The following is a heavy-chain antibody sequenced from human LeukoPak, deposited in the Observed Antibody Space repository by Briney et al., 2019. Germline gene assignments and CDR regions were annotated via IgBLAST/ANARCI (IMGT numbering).Heavy chain of an antibody. J-gene: IGHJ3*02. V-gene: IGHV4-59*01. CDR2: IYYSGST. Sequence: PSETLSLTCTVSGGSISSYYWSWLRQPPGKGLEWIGYIYYSGSTNYNPSLKSRVTISVDTSKNQFSLKLSSVTAADTAVYYCARVTRRVATHAFDIWGQGTMVTVSS. D-gene: IGHD2-15*01. CDR3: ARVTRRVATHAFDI. CDR1: GGSISSYY.